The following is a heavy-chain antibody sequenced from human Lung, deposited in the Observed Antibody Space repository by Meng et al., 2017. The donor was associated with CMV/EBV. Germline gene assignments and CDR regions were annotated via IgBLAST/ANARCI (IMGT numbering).Heavy chain of an antibody. CDR2: ISVNGSKI. Sequence: SCAASGFTFSIYEMNWVRQAPGQGLEWVGFISVNGSKINYADTVKGRFTISRDKAKNSLYLQMNSLRGDDTAVYYCARGIRRRDELWDWRRSRNNVFYIDSWGQGRLVTVSS. V-gene: IGHV3-48*03. CDR1: GFTFSIYE. J-gene: IGHJ4*02. D-gene: IGHD1/OR15-1a*01. CDR3: ARGIRRRDELWDWRRSRNNVFYIDS.